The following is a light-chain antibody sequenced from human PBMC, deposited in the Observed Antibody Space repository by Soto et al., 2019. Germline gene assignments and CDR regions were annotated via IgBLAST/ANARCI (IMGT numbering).Light chain of an antibody. CDR2: GAS. Sequence: AIRMTQSPSSLSASAGDRVAIACRASQDVGRYLAWYQQKPGQAPKLLIYGASTLQSGVPSRFSGGGSGTDFTLTISCRQSEDFATYYCKHYKNYPWTFGQGTKVDIK. CDR3: KHYKNYPWT. J-gene: IGKJ1*01. CDR1: QDVGRY. V-gene: IGKV1-8*01.